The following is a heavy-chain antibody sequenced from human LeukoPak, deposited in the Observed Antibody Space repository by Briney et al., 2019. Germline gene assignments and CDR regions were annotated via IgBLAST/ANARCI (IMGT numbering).Heavy chain of an antibody. CDR3: AKDYGDYPNPYFDY. D-gene: IGHD4-17*01. V-gene: IGHV3-30*18. J-gene: IGHJ4*02. CDR1: GFTFSSYG. CDR2: ISYDGSNK. Sequence: GGSLRLSCAASGFTFSSYGMHWVRQAPGKGLEWVAVISYDGSNKYYADSVKGRFTISRDNSKNTLYLQMNSLRAEDTAVYYCAKDYGDYPNPYFDYWGQGTLVTVSS.